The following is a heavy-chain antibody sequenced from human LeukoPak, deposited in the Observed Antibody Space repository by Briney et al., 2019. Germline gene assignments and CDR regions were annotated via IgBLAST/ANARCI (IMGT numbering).Heavy chain of an antibody. CDR3: ARGGGCSSTSSPPFNY. CDR1: GYSFTSYW. J-gene: IGHJ4*02. D-gene: IGHD2-2*01. V-gene: IGHV5-51*01. Sequence: GESLKISCKGSGYSFTSYWIGWVRQMPGKGLEWMGIIYPGDSDTRYSPSFQGQVTISADKSISTAYLQWSSLKASDTAMYYCARGGGCSSTSSPPFNYGGQGTRVTVSS. CDR2: IYPGDSDT.